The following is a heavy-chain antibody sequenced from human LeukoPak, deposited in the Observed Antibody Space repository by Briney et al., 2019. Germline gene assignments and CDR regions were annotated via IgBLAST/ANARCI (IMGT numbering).Heavy chain of an antibody. J-gene: IGHJ2*01. CDR3: ARAIRYFDWLGKGYFDL. D-gene: IGHD3-9*01. CDR1: GYSFTSYW. CDR2: IYPSDSDT. Sequence: GESLKISCKGSGYSFTSYWIGCVRQMPGKGLEWMGIIYPSDSDTRYSPSFQGQVTISADKSISTAYLQWSSLKASDTAMYYCARAIRYFDWLGKGYFDLWGRGTLVTVSS. V-gene: IGHV5-51*01.